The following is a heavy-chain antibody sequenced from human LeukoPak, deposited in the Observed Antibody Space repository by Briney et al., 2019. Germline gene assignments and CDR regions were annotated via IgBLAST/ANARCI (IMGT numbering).Heavy chain of an antibody. CDR3: ARGRPYCSSTSCYLNWFDP. D-gene: IGHD2-2*01. CDR2: INAGNGNT. J-gene: IGHJ5*02. V-gene: IGHV1-3*01. CDR1: GYTFTSYA. Sequence: ASVKVSCKASGYTFTSYAMHWVRQAPGQRLEWMGWINAGNGNTKYSQKFQGRVTITRDTSASTAYMELSSLRSEDTAVYYCARGRPYCSSTSCYLNWFDPWGQGTLVTVSS.